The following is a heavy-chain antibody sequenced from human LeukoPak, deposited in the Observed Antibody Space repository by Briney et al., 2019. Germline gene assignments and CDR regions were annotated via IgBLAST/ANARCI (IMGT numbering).Heavy chain of an antibody. D-gene: IGHD3-9*01. CDR1: GFTFSDYY. J-gene: IGHJ4*02. V-gene: IGHV4-59*12. Sequence: GSLRLSCAASGFTFSDYYMSWIRQAPGKGLEWIGYIYYSGGTNYNPSLKSRVAISVDSSKNQFSLKLSSVTAADTAVYYCARGLKLRYFGVDFDYWGQGTLVTVSS. CDR3: ARGLKLRYFGVDFDY. CDR2: IYYSGGT.